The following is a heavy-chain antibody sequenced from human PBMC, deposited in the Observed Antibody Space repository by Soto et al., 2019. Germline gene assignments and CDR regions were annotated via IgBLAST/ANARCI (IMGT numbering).Heavy chain of an antibody. V-gene: IGHV3-23*01. J-gene: IGHJ6*02. Sequence: GGSLRLSCAASGFPFNTYAMNWVRQAPGKGLEWVSVISGSGDDTYYADTVKGRFTISRDNSKNTLFLQMNSQRAEVTAVYYCSKDRSVVVPAALRRHYYYGMDVWGQGTTVTVSS. CDR2: ISGSGDDT. D-gene: IGHD2-2*02. CDR1: GFPFNTYA. CDR3: SKDRSVVVPAALRRHYYYGMDV.